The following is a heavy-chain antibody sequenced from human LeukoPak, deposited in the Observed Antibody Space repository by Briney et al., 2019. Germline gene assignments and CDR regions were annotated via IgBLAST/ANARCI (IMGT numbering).Heavy chain of an antibody. CDR1: GYTFTSYY. D-gene: IGHD4-17*01. J-gene: IGHJ6*03. Sequence: ASVKVSCKASGYTFTSYYMHWVRQAPGQGLEWMGWISAYNGNTNYAQKLQGRVTMTTDTSTSTAYMELRSLRSDDTAVYYCARFGDYSSYYYYYMDVWGKGTTVTVSS. V-gene: IGHV1-18*04. CDR2: ISAYNGNT. CDR3: ARFGDYSSYYYYYMDV.